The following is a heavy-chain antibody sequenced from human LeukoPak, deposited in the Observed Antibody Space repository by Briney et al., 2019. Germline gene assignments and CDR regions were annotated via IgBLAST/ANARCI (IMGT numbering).Heavy chain of an antibody. V-gene: IGHV4-34*01. D-gene: IGHD2/OR15-2a*01. CDR1: GGSFSGYY. CDR2: INHSGST. J-gene: IGHJ4*02. Sequence: PSETLSLTCAVYGGSFSGYYWSWIRQPPGKGLEWIGEINHSGSTNYNPSLKSRVTISVDTSKNQFSLRLNSVTAADTAVYYCARFSQYYDSPTHYLDYWGQGILVTVSS. CDR3: ARFSQYYDSPTHYLDY.